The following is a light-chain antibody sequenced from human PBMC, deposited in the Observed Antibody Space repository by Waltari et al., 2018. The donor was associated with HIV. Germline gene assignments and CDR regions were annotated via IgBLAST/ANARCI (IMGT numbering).Light chain of an antibody. CDR3: QRYNNWPPAWT. V-gene: IGKV3-15*01. CDR2: GAS. CDR1: QSVNSN. J-gene: IGKJ1*01. Sequence: EIVMTQSPATLSVSAGERVTLSCRASQSVNSNLAWYQQKPGQAPRLLIYGASTRAAGIPARFSGSGSWTEFTLTISSLQSEDFAVYYCQRYNNWPPAWTFGQGTKVEIK.